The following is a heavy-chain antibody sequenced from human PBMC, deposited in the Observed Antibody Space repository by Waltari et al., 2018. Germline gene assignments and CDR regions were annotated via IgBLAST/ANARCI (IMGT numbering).Heavy chain of an antibody. CDR1: GFPFRSYS. V-gene: IGHV3-21*01. CDR2: ISSSSSYI. CDR3: ATYGAGYYFDY. J-gene: IGHJ4*02. Sequence: EVQLVESGGGLVKPGGSLRLSCAASGFPFRSYSINWARQAPGKGLECVSSISSSSSYIYYADSVKGRFTISRDNAKNSLYLQMNSLRAEDTAVYYCATYGAGYYFDYWGQGTLVTVSS. D-gene: IGHD4-17*01.